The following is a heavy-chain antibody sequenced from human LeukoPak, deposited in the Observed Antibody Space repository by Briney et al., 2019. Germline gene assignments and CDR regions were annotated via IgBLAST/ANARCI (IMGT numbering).Heavy chain of an antibody. CDR3: ARGGVGGYDYFDS. V-gene: IGHV4-30-4*01. J-gene: IGHJ4*02. Sequence: SQTLSLTCTVSGGSISSDDYYWSWIRQPPGKGLEWIGHITYSGSTDYSPSLRSRVTTSVDTSKNQFSLKLNSVTAAETAMYFCARGGVGGYDYFDSWGQGTLVAVSS. CDR2: ITYSGST. D-gene: IGHD5-12*01. CDR1: GGSISSDDYY.